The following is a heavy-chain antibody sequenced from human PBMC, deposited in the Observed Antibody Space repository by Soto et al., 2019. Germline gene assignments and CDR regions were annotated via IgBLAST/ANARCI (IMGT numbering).Heavy chain of an antibody. V-gene: IGHV4-61*01. CDR3: ARAPNGDTRSWWYFDL. D-gene: IGHD2-15*01. CDR2: IYTSGDT. Sequence: SETLSLTCTVSGGSVSSDSYYWTWIRQAPGKGLEWIWLIYTSGDTNYSPSLEIRATMSLDRSKNQFSLDLRFLTTADTAVYYCARAPNGDTRSWWYFDLWGRGTLVTVSS. CDR1: GGSVSSDSYY. J-gene: IGHJ2*01.